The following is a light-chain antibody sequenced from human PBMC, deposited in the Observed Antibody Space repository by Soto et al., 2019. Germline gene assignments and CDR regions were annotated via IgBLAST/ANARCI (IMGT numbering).Light chain of an antibody. CDR1: QSVSNNY. Sequence: EFVLTQSLGTLSLTQGERATLSCRASQSVSNNYLAWYQQNPGQAPRLLIYGASNRATGIPDRFSGSGSGTDFTLTISRLEPEDFSVYYCQQYGSSGTFGQGTKV. CDR2: GAS. V-gene: IGKV3-20*01. CDR3: QQYGSSGT. J-gene: IGKJ1*01.